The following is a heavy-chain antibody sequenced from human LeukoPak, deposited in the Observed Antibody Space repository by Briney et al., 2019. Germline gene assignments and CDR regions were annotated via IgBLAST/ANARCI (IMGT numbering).Heavy chain of an antibody. Sequence: SETLSLTCAVYGGSFSGYYWSWIRQPPGKGLEWIGEVNHSESTNYNPSLKSRVTISVDTSKNQFSLKLSSVTAADTAVYYCARIAVWQQLVRTRGDYFDYWGQGTLVTVSS. V-gene: IGHV4-34*01. J-gene: IGHJ4*02. CDR3: ARIAVWQQLVRTRGDYFDY. CDR2: VNHSEST. CDR1: GGSFSGYY. D-gene: IGHD6-13*01.